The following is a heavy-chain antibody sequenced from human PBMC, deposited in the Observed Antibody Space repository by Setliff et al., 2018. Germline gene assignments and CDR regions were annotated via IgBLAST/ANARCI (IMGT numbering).Heavy chain of an antibody. CDR2: ISSYNDIT. CDR3: AISTLSICSGGTCPNAFDV. J-gene: IGHJ3*01. CDR1: AYIFNSYG. V-gene: IGHV1-18*01. Sequence: GASVKVSCKSSAYIFNSYGISWVRQAPGQGLEWMGWISSYNDITNYAQRFQGRVTMTTDTSTSAAYMELRSLRSDDAAVYYCAISTLSICSGGTCPNAFDVWGQGTTVTLSS. D-gene: IGHD2-15*01.